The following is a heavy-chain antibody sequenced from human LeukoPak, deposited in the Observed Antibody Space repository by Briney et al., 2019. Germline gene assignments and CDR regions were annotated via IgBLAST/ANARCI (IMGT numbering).Heavy chain of an antibody. CDR3: ARELVVAGGFDY. D-gene: IGHD2-15*01. CDR1: GYTFTGYY. Sequence: ASVKVSCKASGYTFTGYYMHWVRQAPGQGLEWMGRINPNSGGTNYAQKFQGRVTMTRDTSTSTVYMELGSLRSEDTAVYYCARELVVAGGFDYWGQGTLVTVSS. CDR2: INPNSGGT. V-gene: IGHV1-2*06. J-gene: IGHJ4*02.